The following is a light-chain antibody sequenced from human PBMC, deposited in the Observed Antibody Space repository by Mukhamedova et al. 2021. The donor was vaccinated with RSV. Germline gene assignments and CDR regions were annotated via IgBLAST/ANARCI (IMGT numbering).Light chain of an antibody. CDR2: HAS. V-gene: IGKV3-15*01. CDR1: QGVSSH. CDR3: QQYHNWWT. Sequence: RATLSCRASQGVSSHLAWYQQKPGQAPRLLIYHASTRATGIPARFSGSGSGTEFTLTISSLQSEDFAVYYCQQYHNWWTLGQG. J-gene: IGKJ1*01.